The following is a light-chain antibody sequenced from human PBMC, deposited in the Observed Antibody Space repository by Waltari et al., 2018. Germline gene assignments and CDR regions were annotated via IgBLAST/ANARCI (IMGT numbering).Light chain of an antibody. CDR2: DDN. V-gene: IGLV6-57*03. CDR1: SGSIASNS. Sequence: NFMLTQPHSVSESPGKTVTISCTRSSGSIASNSVQWYQQRPGSAPTIVIYDDNQRPSGVPNRFSGSIDRSSNSASLTISGLKIEDEADYYCQSYDGIHWVFDGGTKLTVL. CDR3: QSYDGIHWV. J-gene: IGLJ3*02.